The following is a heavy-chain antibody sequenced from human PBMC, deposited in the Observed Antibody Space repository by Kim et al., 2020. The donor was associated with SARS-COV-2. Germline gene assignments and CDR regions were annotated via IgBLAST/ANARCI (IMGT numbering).Heavy chain of an antibody. Sequence: SVNVSCKASGFTFTSSAMQWVRQARGQRLAWIGWIVVGSSNTNYAQKFQERVTITRDMSTSTAYMELSSLGSEDTAVYYFAAVRGAATGTSYYYYAMDVWGQGTTVTVSS. CDR1: GFTFTSSA. CDR2: IVVGSSNT. D-gene: IGHD3-10*01. V-gene: IGHV1-58*02. J-gene: IGHJ6*02. CDR3: AAVRGAATGTSYYYYAMDV.